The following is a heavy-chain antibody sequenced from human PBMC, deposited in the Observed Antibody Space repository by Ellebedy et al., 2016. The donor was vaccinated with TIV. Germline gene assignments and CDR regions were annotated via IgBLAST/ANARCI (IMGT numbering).Heavy chain of an antibody. D-gene: IGHD6-6*01. CDR3: SRDRAEGASSSGFDL. Sequence: ASVKVSXKASGYSFSDYAIHWVRQAPGQGLKWMGWINPNSGDTDYAQKFQGRVTMTRDTSITTAYMDLNRLRSDDTAVYYCSRDRAEGASSSGFDLWGQGTVVTVSS. CDR1: GYSFSDYA. J-gene: IGHJ3*01. CDR2: INPNSGDT. V-gene: IGHV1-2*02.